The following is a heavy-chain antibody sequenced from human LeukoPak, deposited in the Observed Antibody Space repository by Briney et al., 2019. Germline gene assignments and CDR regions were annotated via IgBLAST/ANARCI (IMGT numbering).Heavy chain of an antibody. D-gene: IGHD5-24*01. V-gene: IGHV5-51*01. CDR3: AEGDGYIYRSDS. J-gene: IGHJ4*02. CDR2: IYPGDSDT. Sequence: HGEALKIPGKGSRYTNINYWIASVRQMPGKGLEGMEVIYPGDSDTRYSPSFEGHVTISADKSITTDHLQWSSLAAWETAIYFCAEGDGYIYRSDSWGQGTLVTVSS. CDR1: RYTNINYW.